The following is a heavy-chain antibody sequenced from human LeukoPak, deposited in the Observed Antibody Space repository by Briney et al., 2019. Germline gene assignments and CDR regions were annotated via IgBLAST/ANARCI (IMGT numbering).Heavy chain of an antibody. V-gene: IGHV4-34*01. D-gene: IGHD6-19*01. CDR2: INHSGST. CDR1: GGSFSGYY. CDR3: ARREWLVPENWFDP. Sequence: PSETLSLTCAVYGGSFSGYYRSWIRQPPGKGLEWIGEINHSGSTNYNPSLKSRVTISVDTSKNQFSLKLSSVTAADTAVYYCARREWLVPENWFDPWGQGTLVTVSS. J-gene: IGHJ5*02.